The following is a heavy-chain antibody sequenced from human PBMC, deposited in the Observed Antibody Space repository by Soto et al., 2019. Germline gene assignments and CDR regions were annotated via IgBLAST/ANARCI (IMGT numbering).Heavy chain of an antibody. CDR3: ARASRKWLVFPFDS. CDR2: ISSSGSTI. Sequence: LRHSFAASGFTFSEYYMSWIRQAPGKWLEWVSYISSSGSTIYYADSVKGRFTVSRDNAKNSLYLQMNSLRAEDTAVYYCARASRKWLVFPFDSWGQGILVTVS. CDR1: GFTFSEYY. D-gene: IGHD6-19*01. J-gene: IGHJ4*02. V-gene: IGHV3-11*01.